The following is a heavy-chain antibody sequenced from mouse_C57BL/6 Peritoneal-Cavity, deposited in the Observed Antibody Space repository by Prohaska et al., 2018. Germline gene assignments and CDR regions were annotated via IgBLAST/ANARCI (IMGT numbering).Heavy chain of an antibody. D-gene: IGHD1-1*01. J-gene: IGHJ2*01. CDR3: ARGTTVPDFDY. V-gene: IGHV1-9*01. CDR1: GYTLTGSW. CDR2: ILPGSGST. Sequence: KLSCKATGYTLTGSWLEWVTQRPGHGLEWIGEILPGSGSTNYNEKFKGKATFTADTSSNTAYMQLSSLTTEDSASYYCARGTTVPDFDYWGQGTTLTVSS.